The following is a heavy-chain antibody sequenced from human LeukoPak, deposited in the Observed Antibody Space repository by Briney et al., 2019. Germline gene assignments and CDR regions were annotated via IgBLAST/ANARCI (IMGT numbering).Heavy chain of an antibody. CDR2: ISYDGSNK. CDR1: GFTFSTYA. J-gene: IGHJ4*02. CDR3: AGGGRYSSSWLCFDY. Sequence: GGSLRLSCAASGFTFSTYAMHWVRQASGKGLEWAAVISYDGSNKYYADSVKGRFTISRDNSKNTLYLQMNSLRAEDTAVYYCAGGGRYSSSWLCFDYWGQGTLVTVSS. D-gene: IGHD6-13*01. V-gene: IGHV3-30*04.